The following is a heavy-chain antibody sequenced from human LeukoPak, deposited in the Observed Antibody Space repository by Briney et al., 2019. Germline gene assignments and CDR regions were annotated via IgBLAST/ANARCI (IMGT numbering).Heavy chain of an antibody. J-gene: IGHJ4*02. V-gene: IGHV3-7*04. CDR2: IKQDGSKK. CDR1: GFTFSSHW. Sequence: GGSLRLSCAASGFTFSSHWMHWVRQAPGKGLEWVANIKQDGSKKSYVDSVKGRFTISRDNAKNSLYLQMNSLRAEDTAIYYCTRVGYIDEGIDYWGQGTLVTVSS. D-gene: IGHD5-24*01. CDR3: TRVGYIDEGIDY.